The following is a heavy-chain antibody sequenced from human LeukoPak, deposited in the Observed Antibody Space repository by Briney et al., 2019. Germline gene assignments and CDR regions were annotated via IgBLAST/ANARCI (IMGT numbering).Heavy chain of an antibody. J-gene: IGHJ4*02. CDR2: ISSSSSTI. CDR1: GFTFSSYS. V-gene: IGHV3-48*04. CDR3: ARSDTVTNFDY. D-gene: IGHD4-17*01. Sequence: PGESLRLSCAASGFTFSSYSMNWVRQAPGKGLEWVSYISSSSSTIYYADSVKGRFTISRDNAKNSLYLQMNSLRAEDTAVYYCARSDTVTNFDYWGQGTLVTVSS.